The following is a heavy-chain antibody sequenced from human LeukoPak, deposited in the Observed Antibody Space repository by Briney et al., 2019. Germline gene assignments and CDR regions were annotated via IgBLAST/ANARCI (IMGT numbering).Heavy chain of an antibody. Sequence: ASVKVSCKASGGTFSSYAISWVRQAPGQGLEWMGGIIPIFGTANYAQKFQGRVTITADKSTSTAYMELSSLRSEDTAVYYCATNLGSWELRDYWGQGTLVTVSS. D-gene: IGHD1-26*01. CDR1: GGTFSSYA. J-gene: IGHJ4*02. CDR3: ATNLGSWELRDY. CDR2: IIPIFGTA. V-gene: IGHV1-69*06.